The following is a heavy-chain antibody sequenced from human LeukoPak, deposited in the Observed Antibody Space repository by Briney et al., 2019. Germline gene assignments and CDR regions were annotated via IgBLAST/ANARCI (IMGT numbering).Heavy chain of an antibody. J-gene: IGHJ4*02. CDR2: INTPSGGT. V-gene: IGHV1-2*02. CDR3: ARSRISAPVDY. D-gene: IGHD6-6*01. CDR1: GYTFTDYY. Sequence: GASVKVSCKASGYTFTDYYMHWVRQAPGQGLEWMGWINTPSGGTSYAQKFQGRVTMTRDTSISTGFMELKSLGSDDTAVYYCARSRISAPVDYWGQGTLVTVSS.